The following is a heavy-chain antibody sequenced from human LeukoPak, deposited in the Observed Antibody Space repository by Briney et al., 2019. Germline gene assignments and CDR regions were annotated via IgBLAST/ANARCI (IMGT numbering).Heavy chain of an antibody. V-gene: IGHV3-11*06. CDR3: ARVSPISSGFYVY. CDR2: ISGSGSDA. D-gene: IGHD3-22*01. Sequence: GGSLRLSCAASGFTFSDYYMTWIRQAPGKGLEWVSYISGSGSDANYADSVKGRFTISRDNAKNSLYLQMNSLRAEDTAVYYCARVSPISSGFYVYWGQGTLVIVSS. J-gene: IGHJ4*02. CDR1: GFTFSDYY.